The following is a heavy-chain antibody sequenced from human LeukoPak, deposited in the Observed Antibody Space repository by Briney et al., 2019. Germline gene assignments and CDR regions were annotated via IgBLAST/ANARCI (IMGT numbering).Heavy chain of an antibody. V-gene: IGHV1-69*13. J-gene: IGHJ6*02. CDR2: IIPIFGTA. CDR1: GGAFSSYA. CDR3: ASAGYSSSWPENYYYGMDV. Sequence: GASVKVSCKASGGAFSSYAISWVRQAPGQGLEWMGGIIPIFGTANYAQKFQGRVTITADESTSTAYMELSSLRSEDTAVYYCASAGYSSSWPENYYYGMDVWGQGTTVTVSS. D-gene: IGHD6-13*01.